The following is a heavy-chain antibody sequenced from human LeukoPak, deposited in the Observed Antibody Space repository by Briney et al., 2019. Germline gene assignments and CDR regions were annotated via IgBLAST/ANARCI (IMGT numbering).Heavy chain of an antibody. CDR1: GFPFSDFY. D-gene: IGHD7-27*01. J-gene: IGHJ4*02. V-gene: IGHV3-11*01. Sequence: KPGGSLRLSCATSGFPFSDFYMSWIRQAPGKGLEWASYISSSATTIYYADSVRGRFTVSRDNAKNSLYLQMNNLRAEDTAVYYCTRDRWGKYYFDYWGQGTLVTVSS. CDR3: TRDRWGKYYFDY. CDR2: ISSSATTI.